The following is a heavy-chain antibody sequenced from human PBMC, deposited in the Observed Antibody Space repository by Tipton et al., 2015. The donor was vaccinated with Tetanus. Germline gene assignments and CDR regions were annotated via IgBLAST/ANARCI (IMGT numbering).Heavy chain of an antibody. CDR1: GYTFTSYG. CDR2: ISIYNGDT. V-gene: IGHV1-18*01. J-gene: IGHJ6*02. CDR3: AKLSRDPDYYYYGMDV. Sequence: QSGPEVKKPGASVKVSCKASGYTFTSYGISWVRQAPGQGPEWMGWISIYNGDTNYAQKFQGRVTMTADTSTNTAYMELRSLRSDDTAVYYCAKLSRDPDYYYYGMDVWGQGTTVTVSS. D-gene: IGHD4-23*01.